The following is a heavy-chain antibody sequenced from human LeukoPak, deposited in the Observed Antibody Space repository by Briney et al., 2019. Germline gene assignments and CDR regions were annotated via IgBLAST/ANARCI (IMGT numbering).Heavy chain of an antibody. CDR2: ISSSSSYI. CDR3: ARADCSSTSCYRPFDY. V-gene: IGHV3-21*01. D-gene: IGHD2-2*01. Sequence: GGSLRLSCAASGFTFSSYSMNWVRQAPGKGLEWVSSISSSSSYIYYADSVKGRFTISRDNAKNSLYLQMNSLRAEDTAVYYCARADCSSTSCYRPFDYWGQGTLVTVSS. CDR1: GFTFSSYS. J-gene: IGHJ4*02.